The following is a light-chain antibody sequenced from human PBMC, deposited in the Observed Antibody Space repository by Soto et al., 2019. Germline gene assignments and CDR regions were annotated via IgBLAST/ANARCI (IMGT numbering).Light chain of an antibody. J-gene: IGLJ3*02. CDR2: EDT. Sequence: NFMLTQPHSVSESPGKTVTISCTRSVGDIASTYVQWFQQRPGSAPKAIIYEDTKRPSGVPDRFSGAVDSSSNSASLTSSGLETEDEADYYCQSYDLGNRGVFGGGTKLTVL. CDR1: VGDIASTY. V-gene: IGLV6-57*04. CDR3: QSYDLGNRGV.